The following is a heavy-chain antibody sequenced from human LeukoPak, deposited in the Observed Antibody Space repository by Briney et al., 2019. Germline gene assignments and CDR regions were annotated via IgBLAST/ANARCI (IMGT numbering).Heavy chain of an antibody. D-gene: IGHD5-24*01. CDR3: ARDGYNYFPNDAFDI. CDR1: GGTFSSYA. J-gene: IGHJ3*02. CDR2: IIPIFGTA. Sequence: SVKVSCKASGGTFSSYAISWVRQAPGQGLEWMGGIIPIFGTANYAQKFQGRVTITTDESTSTAYMELSSLRSEDTAVYYCARDGYNYFPNDAFDIWGQGTMVTVSP. V-gene: IGHV1-69*05.